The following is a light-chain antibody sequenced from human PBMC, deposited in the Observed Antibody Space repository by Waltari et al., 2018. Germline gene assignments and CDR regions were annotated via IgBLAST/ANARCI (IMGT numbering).Light chain of an antibody. J-gene: IGLJ2*01. CDR2: DDI. CDR1: SIGTKS. CDR3: QVWDSSSNHAV. V-gene: IGLV3-21*02. Sequence: SYVLTQPASVSVAPGQTATITCGGKSIGTKSVHWYQQTAGQTPVLVVYDDIKRPSGVPERFSGSNSGNTATLTISRVEDGDEADYYCQVWDSSSNHAVFGGGT.